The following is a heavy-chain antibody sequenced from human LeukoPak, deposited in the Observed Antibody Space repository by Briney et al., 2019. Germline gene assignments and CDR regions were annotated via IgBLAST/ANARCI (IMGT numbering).Heavy chain of an antibody. D-gene: IGHD4-17*01. CDR2: ISYDGTDK. Sequence: PGGSLRLSCAASGFTFNSYPMHWVRQAPGKGLDWVAIISYDGTDKYYADSVKGRFTISRDNSKNTLYLQINSLRTEDTAVYYCARDTVTTAYYFDYWGQGTLVTVPS. CDR1: GFTFNSYP. CDR3: ARDTVTTAYYFDY. J-gene: IGHJ4*02. V-gene: IGHV3-30-3*01.